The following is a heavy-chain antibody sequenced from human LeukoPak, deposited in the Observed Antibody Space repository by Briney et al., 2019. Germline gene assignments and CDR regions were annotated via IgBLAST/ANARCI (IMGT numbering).Heavy chain of an antibody. Sequence: GGSLRLSCAASGFTFSNAWMSWVRQAPGKGLEWVGRIKSKTGGGTTDYAAPVKGRFTISRDDSKNTLYLQMNSLKTEDTAVYYCSVTMIDWGQGTLVTVSS. J-gene: IGHJ4*02. V-gene: IGHV3-15*01. CDR3: SVTMID. CDR2: IKSKTGGGTT. CDR1: GFTFSNAW. D-gene: IGHD3-22*01.